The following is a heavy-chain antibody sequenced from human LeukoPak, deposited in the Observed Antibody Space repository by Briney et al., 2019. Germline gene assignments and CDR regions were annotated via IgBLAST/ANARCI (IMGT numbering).Heavy chain of an antibody. CDR3: TRGIAAPNYFDN. J-gene: IGHJ4*02. Sequence: ASAKVSCKASGYTFTGYYIHWVRQAPGQGLEWMAWINPNSGGTNYAQKFQGRVTMTTDTSISTAYMELSSLRSDDTALYYCTRGIAAPNYFDNWGQGTLVTVSS. D-gene: IGHD6-13*01. CDR2: INPNSGGT. CDR1: GYTFTGYY. V-gene: IGHV1-2*02.